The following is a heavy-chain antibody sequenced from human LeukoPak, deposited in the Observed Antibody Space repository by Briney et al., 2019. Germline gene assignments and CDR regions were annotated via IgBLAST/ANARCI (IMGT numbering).Heavy chain of an antibody. CDR1: GFTFSSYW. Sequence: HPGGSLRLSCAASGFTFSSYWMGWARQAPGKGLEWVANIKLDGSEKYYVDSVKGRFTISRDNAKNSLFLQMNSLRAEDTAVYYCAREGGLGWYLDLWGRGTLVTVSS. CDR3: AREGGLGWYLDL. D-gene: IGHD3-16*01. CDR2: IKLDGSEK. J-gene: IGHJ2*01. V-gene: IGHV3-7*01.